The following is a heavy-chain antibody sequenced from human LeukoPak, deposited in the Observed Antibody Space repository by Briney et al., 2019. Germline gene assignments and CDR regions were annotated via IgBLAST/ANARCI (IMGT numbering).Heavy chain of an antibody. D-gene: IGHD5-18*01. V-gene: IGHV3-33*01. J-gene: IGHJ6*02. CDR3: ARAYSGAAMVPDV. CDR2: IWFDGSEE. CDR1: GFTFSTYG. Sequence: GGSLRLSCAASGFTFSTYGMHWVRQAPGKGLEWVAVIWFDGSEEYYADSVKGRFTISRDNSKKTLYLQMNSLRAEDTAVYYCARAYSGAAMVPDVWGQGTTVTVS.